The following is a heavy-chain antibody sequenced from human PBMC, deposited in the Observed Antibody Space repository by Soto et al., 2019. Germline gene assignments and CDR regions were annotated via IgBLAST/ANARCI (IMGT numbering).Heavy chain of an antibody. V-gene: IGHV1-69*12. CDR3: ARDRDYCSGGSCYYYYGMDV. CDR2: IIPILGTA. J-gene: IGHJ6*02. Sequence: QVQLVQSGAEVKKPGSSVKVSCKASGGTFSSYAISWVRQAPGQGLEWMGGIIPILGTANYAQKFQGRVTITADESTSTAYRELSSLRSEDTAVYYGARDRDYCSGGSCYYYYGMDVWGQGTTVTVSS. D-gene: IGHD2-15*01. CDR1: GGTFSSYA.